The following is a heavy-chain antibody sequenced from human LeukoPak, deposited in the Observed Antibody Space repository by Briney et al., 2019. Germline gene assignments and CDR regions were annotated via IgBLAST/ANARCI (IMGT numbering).Heavy chain of an antibody. Sequence: SETLSRTCAVYGGSFSGYYWSWIRQPPGKGLEWIGEINHSGSTNYNPSLKSRVTISVDTSKNQFSLKLSSVAAADTAVYYCARDSITMIDYWGQGTLVTVSS. CDR2: INHSGST. CDR1: GGSFSGYY. J-gene: IGHJ4*02. D-gene: IGHD3-22*01. V-gene: IGHV4-34*01. CDR3: ARDSITMIDY.